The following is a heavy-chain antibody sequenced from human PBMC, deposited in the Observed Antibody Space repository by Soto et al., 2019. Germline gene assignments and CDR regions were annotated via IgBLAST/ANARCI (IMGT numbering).Heavy chain of an antibody. V-gene: IGHV4-34*01. J-gene: IGHJ3*02. Sequence: PSETLSLTCAVYGGSFSGYYWSWIRQPPGKGLEWIGEINHSGGTNYNPSLKSRVTISVDTSKNQFSLKLSSVTAADTAVYYCASQYYDILTGYYHHAFDIWGQGTMVTVSS. CDR3: ASQYYDILTGYYHHAFDI. D-gene: IGHD3-9*01. CDR2: INHSGGT. CDR1: GGSFSGYY.